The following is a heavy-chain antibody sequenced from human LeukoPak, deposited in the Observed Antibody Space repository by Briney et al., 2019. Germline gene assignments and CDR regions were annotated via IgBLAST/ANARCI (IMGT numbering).Heavy chain of an antibody. CDR1: GFTFSSYA. Sequence: WGSLRLSCAASGFTFSSYAMSWVRQAPAKGLEWVSTIGGGGESTYYADSVKGRFTISRDNSKNTVYLQMNSLRAEDTAVYYCAKVLSGSQDYWGQGTLVTVSS. V-gene: IGHV3-23*01. CDR3: AKVLSGSQDY. J-gene: IGHJ4*02. D-gene: IGHD1-26*01. CDR2: IGGGGEST.